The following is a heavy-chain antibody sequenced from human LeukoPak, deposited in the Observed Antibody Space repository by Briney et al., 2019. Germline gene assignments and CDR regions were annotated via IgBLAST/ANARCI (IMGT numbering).Heavy chain of an antibody. CDR2: ISGSHGST. CDR3: AKGTKFDP. CDR1: GSTFSSYV. Sequence: GGSLRLSCAASGSTFSSYVMSWVRQAPGKGLDWVSSISGSHGSTYYADSVKGRFTISRDNSKNTLYLQMNSLRAEDTAVYYCAKGTKFDPWGQGTLVTVSS. J-gene: IGHJ5*02. V-gene: IGHV3-23*01. D-gene: IGHD3-3*01.